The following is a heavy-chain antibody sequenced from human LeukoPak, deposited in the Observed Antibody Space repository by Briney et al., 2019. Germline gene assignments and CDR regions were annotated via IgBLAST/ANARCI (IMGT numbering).Heavy chain of an antibody. V-gene: IGHV1-2*04. J-gene: IGHJ4*02. CDR3: ARDPNSGSYFFFDY. Sequence: ASVKVSCKASGYTFTGYYMHWVRQAPGQGLEWMGWINPNSGGTNYAQKFQGWVTMTRDTSISTAYMELSRLRSDDTAVYYCARDPNSGSYFFFDYWGQGTLVTVSS. CDR2: INPNSGGT. D-gene: IGHD1-26*01. CDR1: GYTFTGYY.